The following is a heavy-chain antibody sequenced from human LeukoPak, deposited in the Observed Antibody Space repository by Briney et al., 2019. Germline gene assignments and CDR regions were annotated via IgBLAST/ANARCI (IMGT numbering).Heavy chain of an antibody. V-gene: IGHV3-7*01. D-gene: IGHD6-19*01. Sequence: GGSLRLSCAASGFTFSSYWMSWVRQAPGKGLEWVANIKQDGSEKYYVDSVKGRFTISRDNAKNSLYLQMNSLRAEDTAVYYCARVSFSSGWPDWYFDLWGRGTLVTVSS. CDR2: IKQDGSEK. J-gene: IGHJ2*01. CDR3: ARVSFSSGWPDWYFDL. CDR1: GFTFSSYW.